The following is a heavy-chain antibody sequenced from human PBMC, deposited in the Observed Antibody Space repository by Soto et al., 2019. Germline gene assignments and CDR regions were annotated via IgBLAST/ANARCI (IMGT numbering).Heavy chain of an antibody. CDR2: ISGSGGST. Sequence: PGGSLRLSCAASGFTFSSYAMSWVRQAPGKGLEWVSAISGSGGSTYYADSAKGRFTISRDNSKNTLYLQMNSLRAEDTAVYYCAKGKGGYCSGGSCYPGYWGQGTLVTVSS. V-gene: IGHV3-23*01. D-gene: IGHD2-15*01. CDR3: AKGKGGYCSGGSCYPGY. J-gene: IGHJ4*02. CDR1: GFTFSSYA.